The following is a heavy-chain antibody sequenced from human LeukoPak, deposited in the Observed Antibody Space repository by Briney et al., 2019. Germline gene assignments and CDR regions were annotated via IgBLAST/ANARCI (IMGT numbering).Heavy chain of an antibody. D-gene: IGHD2-15*01. CDR3: ARLKVVNDYYYYYGMDV. Sequence: SETLSLTCAVYGGSFSGYYWSWIRQPPGKGLEWIGEINHSGSTNYNPSLKSRVTISVDTSKNQFSLKLSSVTAADTAVYYCARLKVVNDYYYYYGMDVWGQGTTVTVSS. J-gene: IGHJ6*02. V-gene: IGHV4-34*01. CDR1: GGSFSGYY. CDR2: INHSGST.